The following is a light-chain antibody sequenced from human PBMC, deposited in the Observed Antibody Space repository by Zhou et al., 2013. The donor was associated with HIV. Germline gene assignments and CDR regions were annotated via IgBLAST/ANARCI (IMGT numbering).Light chain of an antibody. CDR3: QQSYTTPET. CDR2: EGS. CDR1: QDISNY. J-gene: IGKJ4*01. V-gene: IGKV1-33*01. Sequence: DIQMTQSPSSLSGSVGDRVTITCQASQDISNYLNWYQQKPGKAPKLLIYEGSTLETGVPSRFSGSGSGTDFTFTISSLQPEDIANYYCQQSYTTPETFGGGPRWRSN.